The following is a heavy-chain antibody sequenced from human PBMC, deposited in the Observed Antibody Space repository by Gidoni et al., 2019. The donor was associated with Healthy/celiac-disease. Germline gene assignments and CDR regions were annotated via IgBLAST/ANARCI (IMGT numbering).Heavy chain of an antibody. CDR1: GFSLSNARMG. Sequence: QVTLKESGPVLVKPKETLTLLCTVSGFSLSNARMGVSWIRQPPGKALEWLEHIFSNDEKSYSTSLKSRLTISKDTSKILVVLTMTNMDPVDTSTYYCARIAHEYDDFWSGYYYGFDPCGQGTLVTVSS. D-gene: IGHD3-3*01. V-gene: IGHV2-26*01. J-gene: IGHJ5*02. CDR3: ARIAHEYDDFWSGYYYGFDP. CDR2: IFSNDEK.